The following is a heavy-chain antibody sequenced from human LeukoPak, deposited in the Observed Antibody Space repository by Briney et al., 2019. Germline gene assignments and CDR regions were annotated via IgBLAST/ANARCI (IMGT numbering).Heavy chain of an antibody. CDR1: GGSFSGYY. CDR2: INHGGST. J-gene: IGHJ5*02. CDR3: ARGGGYCSSTSCPNTNWFDP. D-gene: IGHD2-2*01. V-gene: IGHV4-34*01. Sequence: SETLSLTCAVYGGSFSGYYWSWLRQPPGKGLEWIGEINHGGSTNYNPSLKSRVTISVDTSKNQFSLKLSSVTAADTAVYYCARGGGYCSSTSCPNTNWFDPWGQGTLVTVSS.